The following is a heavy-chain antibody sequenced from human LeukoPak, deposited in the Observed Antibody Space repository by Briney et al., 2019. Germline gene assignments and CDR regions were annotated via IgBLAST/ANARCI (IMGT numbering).Heavy chain of an antibody. Sequence: SGGSLRLSCAASGFTFSSYEMNWVRQAPGKGLEWVSSIGRGGSPIFYADSVRGRFTTSRDNAKKSLFLQMTSLRAEDTAVYYCTRVSWRGEIFWGQGTLVSVSS. D-gene: IGHD3-3*01. J-gene: IGHJ4*02. CDR2: IGRGGSPI. CDR1: GFTFSSYE. CDR3: TRVSWRGEIF. V-gene: IGHV3-48*03.